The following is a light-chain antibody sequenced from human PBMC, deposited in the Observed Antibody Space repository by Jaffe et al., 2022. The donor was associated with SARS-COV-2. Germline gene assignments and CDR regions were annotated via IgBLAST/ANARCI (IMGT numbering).Light chain of an antibody. CDR3: HQYGTSLWT. Sequence: EIVLTQSPGTLSLSPGEKATLSCRASQSVSSIYLAWYQQKPGQAPRLLIYGASGRATGIPDRFSGSGSGTDFTLTISRLEPEDFAVYYCHQYGTSLWTFGQGTKVEIK. CDR1: QSVSSIY. V-gene: IGKV3-20*01. CDR2: GAS. J-gene: IGKJ1*01.